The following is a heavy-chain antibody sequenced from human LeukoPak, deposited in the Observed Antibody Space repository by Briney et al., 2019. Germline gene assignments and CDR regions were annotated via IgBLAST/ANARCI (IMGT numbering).Heavy chain of an antibody. J-gene: IGHJ4*02. V-gene: IGHV3-23*01. CDR2: ISSSGGST. CDR3: AKVSSTIFGVIDY. CDR1: GFTFNSYA. D-gene: IGHD3-3*01. Sequence: PGGSLRLSCAASGFTFNSYAMSWVRQAPGKGLEWVSAISSSGGSTYYAVSAKGRFTISRDNSKNTLYLQMNSLRAEDTAIYYCAKVSSTIFGVIDYWGQGTLITVSS.